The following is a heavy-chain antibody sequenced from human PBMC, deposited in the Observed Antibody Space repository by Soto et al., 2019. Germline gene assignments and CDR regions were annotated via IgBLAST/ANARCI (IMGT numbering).Heavy chain of an antibody. CDR2: INPNSGGT. CDR3: AREAMGDIVVVPAAIIPHNWFDP. J-gene: IGHJ5*02. V-gene: IGHV1-2*04. Sequence: ASVKVSCKASGYIFTSYYIHWVRQAPGQGLEWMGWINPNSGGTNYAQKFQGWVTMTRDTSISTAYMELSRLRSDDTAVYYCAREAMGDIVVVPAAIIPHNWFDPWGQGTLVTVSS. D-gene: IGHD2-2*01. CDR1: GYIFTSYY.